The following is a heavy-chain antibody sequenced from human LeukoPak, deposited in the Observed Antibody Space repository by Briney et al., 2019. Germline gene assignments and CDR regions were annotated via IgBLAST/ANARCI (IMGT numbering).Heavy chain of an antibody. CDR3: ARDPRNKGFDP. Sequence: PGGSLRLSCAASGFTFSGYWMHWARQSPGKGLVWVSCINGDGSDTRYADSVKGRFTIPRDNAKNTLYLQMNSLRVEDTAVYYCARDPRNKGFDPWGQGTLVTVSS. J-gene: IGHJ5*02. V-gene: IGHV3-74*01. D-gene: IGHD1/OR15-1a*01. CDR1: GFTFSGYW. CDR2: INGDGSDT.